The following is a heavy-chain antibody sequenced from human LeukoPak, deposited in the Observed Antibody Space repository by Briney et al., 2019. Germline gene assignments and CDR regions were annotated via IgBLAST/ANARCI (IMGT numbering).Heavy chain of an antibody. CDR1: GYTFTSYD. Sequence: ASVKVSCKASGYTFTSYDINWVRQATGHGLNWMGWMNPNSGNTGYAQKFQGRVTMTRNTSISTAYMELSSLRSEDTAVYYCARLDGDDAFDIWGQGTMVTVSS. CDR2: MNPNSGNT. J-gene: IGHJ3*02. V-gene: IGHV1-8*01. CDR3: ARLDGDDAFDI. D-gene: IGHD4-17*01.